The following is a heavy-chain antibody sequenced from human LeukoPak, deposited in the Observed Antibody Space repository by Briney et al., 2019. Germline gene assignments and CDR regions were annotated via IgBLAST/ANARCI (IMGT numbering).Heavy chain of an antibody. V-gene: IGHV3-64D*06. Sequence: GGSLRLFCSASGFTFSSYAMHWVRQAPGKGLEYVSAISSNGGSTYYADSVKGRFTISRDNSKNTLYLQMSSLRAEDTAVYYCVKVYYGDYYGGNAFEIWGQGTMVTVSS. D-gene: IGHD4-17*01. CDR1: GFTFSSYA. J-gene: IGHJ3*02. CDR3: VKVYYGDYYGGNAFEI. CDR2: ISSNGGST.